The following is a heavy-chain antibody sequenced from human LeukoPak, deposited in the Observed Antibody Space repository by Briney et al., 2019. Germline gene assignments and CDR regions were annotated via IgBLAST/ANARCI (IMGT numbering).Heavy chain of an antibody. CDR2: ISVSGDAT. D-gene: IGHD6-13*01. CDR1: GFTLSRNA. Sequence: GGSLRLSCAVSGFTLSRNAMTWVRQAPGKGLQWISSISVSGDATDYADSVKGRFTIYRDISKNTLYLQMNSLRAEDTAVYYCARDDWVAAAGYYYYYGMDVWGQGTTVTVSS. V-gene: IGHV3-23*01. CDR3: ARDDWVAAAGYYYYYGMDV. J-gene: IGHJ6*02.